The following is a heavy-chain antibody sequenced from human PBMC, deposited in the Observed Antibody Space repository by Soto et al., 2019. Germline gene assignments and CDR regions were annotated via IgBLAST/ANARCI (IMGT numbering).Heavy chain of an antibody. Sequence: EVQLVESGGGLIQPGGSLRLSCAASGFTVSSNYMSWVRQAPGKGLEWVSVIYSGGSTYYADSVKGRVTTSRDKSKNTLCRQMKGLRAGARAGYYCARDRGESGHRGYLQRLGEGTLATVTS. D-gene: IGHD3-10*01. CDR3: ARDRGESGHRGYLQR. CDR2: IYSGGST. CDR1: GFTVSSNY. J-gene: IGHJ1*01. V-gene: IGHV3-53*01.